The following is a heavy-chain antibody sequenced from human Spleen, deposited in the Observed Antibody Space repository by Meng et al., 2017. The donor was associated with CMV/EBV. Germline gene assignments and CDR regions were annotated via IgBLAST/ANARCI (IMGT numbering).Heavy chain of an antibody. CDR1: GGAFNTHG. J-gene: IGHJ4*02. D-gene: IGHD1-14*01. CDR2: IIPTFGSA. V-gene: IGHV1-69*05. Sequence: SVKVSCKASGGAFNTHGLIWVRQAPGQGLEWMGGIIPTFGSADYAQKFYGRLSISTDEPARTVFMELRSLTSDDTAIYYCARDLQPSACTGTSCDVSMEGWLWGQGTLVTVSS. CDR3: ARDLQPSACTGTSCDVSMEGWL.